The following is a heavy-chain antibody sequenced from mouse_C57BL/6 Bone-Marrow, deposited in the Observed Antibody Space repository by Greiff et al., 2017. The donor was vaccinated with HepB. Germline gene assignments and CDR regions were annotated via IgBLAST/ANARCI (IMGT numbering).Heavy chain of an antibody. CDR3: ARRLRYPLGY. CDR1: GYTFTSYG. CDR2: IYPRNGNT. V-gene: IGHV1-81*01. Sequence: LVESGAELARPGASVKLSCKASGYTFTSYGISWVKQRTGQGLEWIGEIYPRNGNTYYNEKFKGKATLTADKSSSTAYMELRSLTSEDSAVYFCARRLRYPLGYWGQGTTLTVSS. D-gene: IGHD1-1*01. J-gene: IGHJ2*01.